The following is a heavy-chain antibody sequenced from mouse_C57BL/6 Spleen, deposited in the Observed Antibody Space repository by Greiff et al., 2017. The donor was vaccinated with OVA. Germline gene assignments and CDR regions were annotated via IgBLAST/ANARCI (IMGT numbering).Heavy chain of an antibody. Sequence: QVQLKQSGAELVKPGASVKMSCKASGYTFTSYWITWVKQRPGQGLEWIGDIYPGSGSTNYNEKFKSKATLTVDTSSSTAYMQLSSLTSEDSAVYYCARRDDYDGTDWYFDVWGTGTTVTVSS. CDR3: ARRDDYDGTDWYFDV. V-gene: IGHV1-55*01. D-gene: IGHD2-4*01. CDR1: GYTFTSYW. CDR2: IYPGSGST. J-gene: IGHJ1*03.